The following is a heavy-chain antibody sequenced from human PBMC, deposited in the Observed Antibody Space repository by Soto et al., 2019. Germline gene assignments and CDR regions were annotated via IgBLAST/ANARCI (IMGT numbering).Heavy chain of an antibody. CDR3: VIDGHGITTSGYGNWFAP. D-gene: IGHD6-25*01. CDR1: GFTFSTYC. CDR2: INSDASHT. J-gene: IGHJ5*02. V-gene: IGHV3-74*01. Sequence: EVQLVESGGGLVQPGGSLRLSCAASGFTFSTYCMHWLRQVPGKGLEWVSRINSDASHTYYADSVKGRFTISRANAKNTLHLEMNRLRAEDTAVYYCVIDGHGITTSGYGNWFAPWGQGTLATVSS.